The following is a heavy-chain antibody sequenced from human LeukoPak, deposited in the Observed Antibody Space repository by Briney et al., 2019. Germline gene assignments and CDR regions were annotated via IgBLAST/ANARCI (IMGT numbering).Heavy chain of an antibody. Sequence: PGGSLRLSCAASGFTFSSNWMSWVRQAPGKVLEWVANVKQDGSETYYVDAVKGRFTISRDNAKNSLFLQMNTLRVEDTAVYYCARAYSYAFEPWGQGTLVTVSS. CDR2: VKQDGSET. CDR1: GFTFSSNW. J-gene: IGHJ5*02. V-gene: IGHV3-7*04. CDR3: ARAYSYAFEP. D-gene: IGHD5-18*01.